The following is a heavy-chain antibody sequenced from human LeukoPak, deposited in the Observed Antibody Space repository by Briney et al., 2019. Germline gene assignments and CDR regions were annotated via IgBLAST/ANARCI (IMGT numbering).Heavy chain of an antibody. CDR1: GYSISSGYY. V-gene: IGHV4-38-2*02. Sequence: SETLSLTCTVSGYSISSGYYWGRIRQPPGKGLEWIGSIYYSGSTYYNPSLKSRVTISVDTSKNQFSLKLSSVTAADTAVYYCASSFTDFDYWGQGTLVTVSS. J-gene: IGHJ4*02. CDR3: ASSFTDFDY. D-gene: IGHD2-2*01. CDR2: IYYSGST.